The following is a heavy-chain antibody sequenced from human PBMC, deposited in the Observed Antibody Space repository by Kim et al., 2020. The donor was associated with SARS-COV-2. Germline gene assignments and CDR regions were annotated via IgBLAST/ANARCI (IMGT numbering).Heavy chain of an antibody. D-gene: IGHD1-26*01. V-gene: IGHV3-30-3*01. CDR2: ISYDGSNK. CDR3: ARATASYHIVGATRTKDYGMDV. Sequence: GGSLRLSCAASGFTFSSYAMHWVRQAPGKGLEWVAVISYDGSNKYYADSVKGRFTISRDNSKNTLYLQMNSLRAEDTAVYYCARATASYHIVGATRTKDYGMDVWGQGTTVTVSS. J-gene: IGHJ6*02. CDR1: GFTFSSYA.